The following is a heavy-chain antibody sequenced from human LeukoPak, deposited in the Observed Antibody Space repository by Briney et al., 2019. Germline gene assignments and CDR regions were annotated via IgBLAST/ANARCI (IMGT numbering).Heavy chain of an antibody. CDR1: GYTFTSYG. V-gene: IGHV1-18*01. Sequence: ASVKVSCKASGYTFTSYGISWVRQAPGQGLEWMGWISAYNGNTNYAQKLQGRVTMTTDTSTSTAYMELRSLRSDDTAVYYCARDGDDHYDSSGVVDYWGQGTLVTVSS. J-gene: IGHJ4*02. CDR3: ARDGDDHYDSSGVVDY. CDR2: ISAYNGNT. D-gene: IGHD3-22*01.